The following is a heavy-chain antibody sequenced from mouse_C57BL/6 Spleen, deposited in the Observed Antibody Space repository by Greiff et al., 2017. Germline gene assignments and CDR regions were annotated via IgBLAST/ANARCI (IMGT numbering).Heavy chain of an antibody. Sequence: VQLQESGAELARPGASVKLSCKASGYTFTSYGISWVKQRTGQGLEWIGEIYPRSGNTYYNEKFKGKATLTADKSSSTAYMELRSLTSVDSAVYFCARIYYGNYRAMDYWGQGTSVTVSS. CDR1: GYTFTSYG. J-gene: IGHJ4*01. CDR2: IYPRSGNT. V-gene: IGHV1-81*01. D-gene: IGHD2-1*01. CDR3: ARIYYGNYRAMDY.